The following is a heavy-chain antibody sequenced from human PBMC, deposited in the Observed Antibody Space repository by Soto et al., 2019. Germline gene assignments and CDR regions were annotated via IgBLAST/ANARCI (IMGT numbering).Heavy chain of an antibody. CDR2: IFPSGTT. V-gene: IGHV4-30-2*01. J-gene: IGHJ4*02. CDR1: GGYLRRATDS. Sequence: SESRSRTLVVSGGYLRRATDSGNWIRQPPGKGLEWIGYIFPSGTTYYNPSLKSRVTISIDVSKNQFSLSLRSLTAADTAVYYCARSREFDYWSQGTLVTVSS. CDR3: ARSREFDY.